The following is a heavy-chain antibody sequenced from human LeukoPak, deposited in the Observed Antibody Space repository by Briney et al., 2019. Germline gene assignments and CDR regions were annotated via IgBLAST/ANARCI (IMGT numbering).Heavy chain of an antibody. Sequence: PGGSLRLSCAASGFTFDDYAMHWVRQAPGRGRAWLSGISWNSGSIGYADSVKGRFTISRDNAKNSLYLQMNSLRAEDTALYYCAKGLRRLGLSLWYWGQGTLVTVSS. CDR3: AKGLRRLGLSLWY. CDR1: GFTFDDYA. CDR2: ISWNSGSI. D-gene: IGHD3-16*02. V-gene: IGHV3-9*01. J-gene: IGHJ4*02.